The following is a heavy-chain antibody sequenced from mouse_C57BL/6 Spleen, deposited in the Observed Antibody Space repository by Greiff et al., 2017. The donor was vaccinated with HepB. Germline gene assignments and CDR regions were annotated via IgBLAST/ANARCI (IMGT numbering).Heavy chain of an antibody. D-gene: IGHD1-1*01. CDR3: ARSIYYGSSYPFDY. V-gene: IGHV1-82*01. CDR1: GYAFSSSW. CDR2: IYPGDGDT. Sequence: QVQLQQSGPELVKPGASVKISCKASGYAFSSSWMNWVKQRPGKGLEWIGRIYPGDGDTNYNGKFKGKATLTADKSSSTAYMQLSSLTSEDSAVYFCARSIYYGSSYPFDYWGQGTTLTVSS. J-gene: IGHJ2*01.